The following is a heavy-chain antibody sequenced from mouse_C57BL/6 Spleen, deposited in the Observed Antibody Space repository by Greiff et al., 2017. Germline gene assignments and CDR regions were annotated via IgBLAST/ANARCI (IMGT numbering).Heavy chain of an antibody. CDR3: ASLLPYFDY. J-gene: IGHJ2*01. D-gene: IGHD1-2*01. V-gene: IGHV1-26*01. CDR1: GYTFTDYY. Sequence: EVQLQQSGPELVKPGASVKISCKASGYTFTDYYMNWVKQSHGKSLEWIGDINPNNGGTSYNQKFKGKATLTVDKSSSTAYMELRSLTSEDSAVYYCASLLPYFDYWGQGTTRTVSS. CDR2: INPNNGGT.